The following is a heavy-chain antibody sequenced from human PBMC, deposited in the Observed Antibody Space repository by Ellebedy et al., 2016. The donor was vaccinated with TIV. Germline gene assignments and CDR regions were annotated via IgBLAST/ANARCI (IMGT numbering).Heavy chain of an antibody. CDR3: ARRNQMGDYYDSSGYYYFGVGRSGENDY. V-gene: IGHV3-11*06. CDR1: GFTFSNAW. CDR2: ISSSSSYT. J-gene: IGHJ4*02. Sequence: GESLKISCAASGFTFSNAWMNWVRQASGKGLEWVSYISSSSSYTNYADSVKGRFTISRDNAKNSLYLQMNSLRAEDTAVYYCARRNQMGDYYDSSGYYYFGVGRSGENDYWGQGTLVTVSS. D-gene: IGHD3-22*01.